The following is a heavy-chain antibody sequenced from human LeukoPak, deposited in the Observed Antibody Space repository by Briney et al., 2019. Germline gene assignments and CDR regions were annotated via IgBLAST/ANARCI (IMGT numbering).Heavy chain of an antibody. Sequence: PGGSLRLSCAASGFTFSSYAMSWVRQAPGKGLEWVSAISGSGGSTYYADSVKGRFTISRDNSKNTLYLQMNSVRAEDTAVYYCAKENYYDRRPLHDDWGQGTLVTVSS. CDR1: GFTFSSYA. CDR2: ISGSGGST. CDR3: AKENYYDRRPLHDD. V-gene: IGHV3-23*01. J-gene: IGHJ4*02. D-gene: IGHD3-22*01.